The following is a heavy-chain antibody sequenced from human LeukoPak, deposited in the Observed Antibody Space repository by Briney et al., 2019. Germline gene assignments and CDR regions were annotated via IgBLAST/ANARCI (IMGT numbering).Heavy chain of an antibody. J-gene: IGHJ1*01. Sequence: GASVKVSCKASGGTFSSYTIGWVRQAPGQGLEWMGRIIPILGIANYAQKFQGRVTITTDESTSTAYMELSSLRSEDTAVYYCARERVDYYDSSGYYYGAFQHWGQGTLVTVSS. V-gene: IGHV1-69*16. CDR2: IIPILGIA. D-gene: IGHD3-22*01. CDR1: GGTFSSYT. CDR3: ARERVDYYDSSGYYYGAFQH.